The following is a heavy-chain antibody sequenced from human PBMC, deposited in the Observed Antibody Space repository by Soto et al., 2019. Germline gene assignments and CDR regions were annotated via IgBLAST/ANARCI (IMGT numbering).Heavy chain of an antibody. CDR1: GYSFTSYW. Sequence: EVQLVQSGAEVKKPGEALKISCKGSGYSFTSYWIGWVRQMPGKGLEWMGIIYPGDSDTRYSPSFQGQVTISADKSISTAYLQWSSLKASDTAMYYCARPREAGKNYYGVDVWGQGTTVTVSS. D-gene: IGHD6-19*01. J-gene: IGHJ6*02. V-gene: IGHV5-51*01. CDR2: IYPGDSDT. CDR3: ARPREAGKNYYGVDV.